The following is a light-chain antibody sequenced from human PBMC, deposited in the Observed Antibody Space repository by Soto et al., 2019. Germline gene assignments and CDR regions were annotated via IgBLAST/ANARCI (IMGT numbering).Light chain of an antibody. CDR3: QQDNNWPPDRT. J-gene: IGKJ1*01. Sequence: EIVMTQSPATLSVSPGERATLSGRASQSVSSNLAWYQQKPGQAPRLLIYGASTKATGIPARFSGSGSGTEFTLTISSLQSEDLAIYFCQQDNNWPPDRTFGQGTKVEIK. CDR2: GAS. V-gene: IGKV3-15*01. CDR1: QSVSSN.